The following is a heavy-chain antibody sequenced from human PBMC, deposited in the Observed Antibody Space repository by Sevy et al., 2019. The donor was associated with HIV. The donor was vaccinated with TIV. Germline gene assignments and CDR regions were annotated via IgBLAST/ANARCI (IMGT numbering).Heavy chain of an antibody. CDR2: IIPIFGTA. CDR1: GGTFSSYA. J-gene: IGHJ6*02. D-gene: IGHD1-26*01. V-gene: IGHV1-69*13. Sequence: SVKVSCKASGGTFSSYAISWVRQAPGQGLEWMGGIIPIFGTANYAQKFQGRVTITADESTSTAYMELSSLRSEDTAVYYCARGPYSGSARYYYYGMDVWGQGTTVTVSS. CDR3: ARGPYSGSARYYYYGMDV.